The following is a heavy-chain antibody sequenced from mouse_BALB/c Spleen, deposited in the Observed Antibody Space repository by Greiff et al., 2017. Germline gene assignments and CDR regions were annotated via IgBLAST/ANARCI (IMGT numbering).Heavy chain of an antibody. D-gene: IGHD1-1*01. CDR1: GFTFSSFG. Sequence: EVKLMESGGGLVQPGGSRKLSCAASGFTFSSFGMHWVRQAPEKGLEWVAYISSGSSTIYYADTVKGRFTISRDNPNNTLFLQMTSLRSEDTAMYYCTRSYRYAMDYWGQGTSVTVSS. J-gene: IGHJ4*01. CDR3: TRSYRYAMDY. CDR2: ISSGSSTI. V-gene: IGHV5-17*02.